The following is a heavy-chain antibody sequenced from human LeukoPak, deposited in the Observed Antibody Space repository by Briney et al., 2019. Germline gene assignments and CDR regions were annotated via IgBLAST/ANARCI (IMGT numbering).Heavy chain of an antibody. V-gene: IGHV7-4-1*02. CDR3: ARDALEYSSSDNFDY. D-gene: IGHD6-6*01. Sequence: ASVKVSCKASGYTFTSYAVNWVRQAPGQGLEWMGWINTNTGNPTYAQGFTGRFVFSLDTSVSTAYLQISSLKAEDTAVYYCARDALEYSSSDNFDYWGQGTLVTVSS. CDR1: GYTFTSYA. J-gene: IGHJ4*02. CDR2: INTNTGNP.